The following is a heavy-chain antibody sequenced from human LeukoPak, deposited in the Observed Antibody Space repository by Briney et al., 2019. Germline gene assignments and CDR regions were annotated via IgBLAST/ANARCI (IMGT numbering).Heavy chain of an antibody. CDR2: INPNSGDT. CDR3: ARGQAYCSSTSCYPDY. V-gene: IGHV1-2*02. D-gene: IGHD2-2*01. CDR1: GYTFTGYY. Sequence: ASVKVSCKASGYTFTGYYMHWVRQAPGQGLEWMGWINPNSGDTNYAQKFQGRVTMTRDTSISAAYMELSRLRSGDTAVYYCARGQAYCSSTSCYPDYWGQGTLVTVSS. J-gene: IGHJ4*02.